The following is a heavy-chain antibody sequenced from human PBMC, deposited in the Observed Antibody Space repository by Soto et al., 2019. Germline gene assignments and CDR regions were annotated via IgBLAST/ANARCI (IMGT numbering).Heavy chain of an antibody. V-gene: IGHV3-21*01. Sequence: EVQLVESGGGLVKPGGSLRLSCAASGFTFTSYTMNWVRQAPGKGLEWVSSISSSSSYIYYADSVKGRFTISRDNAKNSLYLQMNRLRAEDTAVYYCARCDSGYSGYAYWGQGTLVTVSS. CDR2: ISSSSSYI. J-gene: IGHJ4*02. CDR3: ARCDSGYSGYAY. D-gene: IGHD5-12*01. CDR1: GFTFTSYT.